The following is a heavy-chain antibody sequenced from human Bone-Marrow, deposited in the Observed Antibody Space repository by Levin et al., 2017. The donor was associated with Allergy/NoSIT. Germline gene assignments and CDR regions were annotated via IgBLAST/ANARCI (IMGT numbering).Heavy chain of an antibody. CDR1: GFTFRNYA. D-gene: IGHD2-15*01. CDR2: VSYDGSNK. Sequence: PGESLKISCAASGFTFRNYAIHWVRQAPGKGLEWVAVVSYDGSNKFLADSVKGRFSITRDNSENTLSLQMSNLRPEDTAVYYCAKDAQSCSGGSCYSLAPYYYYNAMDVWGQGTSVTVSS. V-gene: IGHV3-30*18. CDR3: AKDAQSCSGGSCYSLAPYYYYNAMDV. J-gene: IGHJ6*02.